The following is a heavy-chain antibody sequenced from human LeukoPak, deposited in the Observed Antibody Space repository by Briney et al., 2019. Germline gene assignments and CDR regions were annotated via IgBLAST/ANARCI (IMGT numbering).Heavy chain of an antibody. CDR2: ISSSSTYI. Sequence: TGGSLRLSCAASGFTFSNYSMNWVRQAPGKGLEWVSSISSSSTYIYYADSVKGRFTISRNNAKNSLYLQMNSLRAEDTAVYYCARDGTSGWPYYFDYWGQGTLVTVSS. V-gene: IGHV3-21*01. CDR1: GFTFSNYS. D-gene: IGHD6-19*01. J-gene: IGHJ4*02. CDR3: ARDGTSGWPYYFDY.